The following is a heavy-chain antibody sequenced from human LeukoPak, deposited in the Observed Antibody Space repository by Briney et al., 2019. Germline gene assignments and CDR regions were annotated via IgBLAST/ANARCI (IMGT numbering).Heavy chain of an antibody. CDR2: ISSRSTT. V-gene: IGHV3-69-1*01. J-gene: IGHJ4*02. D-gene: IGHD6-13*01. Sequence: PGGSLRLSCAASGFTFSDYSMNWVRQAPGKGLEWVSYISSRSTTYYADSVKGRFTISRDNAKNSLYLQMNSLRAEDTAVYYCARDSPRGQQLVHIHWGQGILVTVSS. CDR1: GFTFSDYS. CDR3: ARDSPRGQQLVHIH.